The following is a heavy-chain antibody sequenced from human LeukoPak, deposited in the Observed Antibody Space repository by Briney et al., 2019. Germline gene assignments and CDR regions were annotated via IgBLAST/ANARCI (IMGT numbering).Heavy chain of an antibody. CDR3: ARENYYDSSGYSDY. J-gene: IGHJ4*02. V-gene: IGHV3-30-3*01. CDR1: GFTFSSCA. Sequence: GGSLRLSCAASGFTFSSCAMHWVRQAPGKGLEWVAVISYDGSNKYYADSVKGRFTISRDNSKNTLYLQMNSLRAEDTAVYYCARENYYDSSGYSDYWGQGTLVTVSS. D-gene: IGHD3-22*01. CDR2: ISYDGSNK.